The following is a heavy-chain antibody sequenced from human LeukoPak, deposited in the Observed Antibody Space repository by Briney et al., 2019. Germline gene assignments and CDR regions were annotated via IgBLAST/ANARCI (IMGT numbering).Heavy chain of an antibody. CDR3: AKFKGHYGDSEYYFDY. J-gene: IGHJ4*02. V-gene: IGHV3-21*01. D-gene: IGHD3-10*01. CDR2: ITGGSDYI. Sequence: GGSLRLSCAASGFTFSRYSVNWVRQAPGKGLEWVSCITGGSDYIFYADSVRGRFTISRDNAKNSLYLQTNSLRAEDTAVYYCAKFKGHYGDSEYYFDYWAREPWSPSPQ. CDR1: GFTFSRYS.